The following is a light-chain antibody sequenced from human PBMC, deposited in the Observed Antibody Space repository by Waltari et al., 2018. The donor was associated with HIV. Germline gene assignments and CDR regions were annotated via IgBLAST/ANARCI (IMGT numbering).Light chain of an antibody. CDR3: RQYNDWPPIT. J-gene: IGKJ5*01. CDR2: GAS. V-gene: IGKV3-15*01. Sequence: EIVMTQSPATLSVSPGERATLSCMASQSVSSALAWYQQNPGQAPRLLIYGASTRATGIPARFSGSGSGTEFTLTISSLQSEDFAIYYCRQYNDWPPITFGQGTRLEIK. CDR1: QSVSSA.